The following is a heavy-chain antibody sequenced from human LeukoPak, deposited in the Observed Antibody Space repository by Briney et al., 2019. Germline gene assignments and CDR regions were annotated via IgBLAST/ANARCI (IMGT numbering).Heavy chain of an antibody. D-gene: IGHD2-15*01. CDR3: VRRRYCSGGSCYIYYGMDV. J-gene: IGHJ6*02. Sequence: ASVKVSCKASGGTFSSYAISWVRQAPGQGLEWMGRIIPILGIANYAQKFQGRVTITADKSTSTAYMELSSLRSEDTAVYYCVRRRYCSGGSCYIYYGMDVWGQGTTVTVSS. CDR2: IIPILGIA. V-gene: IGHV1-69*04. CDR1: GGTFSSYA.